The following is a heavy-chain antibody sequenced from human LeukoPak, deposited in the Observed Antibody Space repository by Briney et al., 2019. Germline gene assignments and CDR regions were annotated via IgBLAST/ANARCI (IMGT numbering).Heavy chain of an antibody. D-gene: IGHD6-25*01. V-gene: IGHV3-21*01. J-gene: IGHJ4*02. CDR1: GFTFNIYG. Sequence: GGSLRLSCAASGFTFNIYGLHWVRQAPGKGLEWVSSISSSSSYIYYADSVKGRFTISRDNAKNSLYLQMNSLRAEDTAVYYCARDSSAAPFDYWGQGTLVTVSS. CDR3: ARDSSAAPFDY. CDR2: ISSSSSYI.